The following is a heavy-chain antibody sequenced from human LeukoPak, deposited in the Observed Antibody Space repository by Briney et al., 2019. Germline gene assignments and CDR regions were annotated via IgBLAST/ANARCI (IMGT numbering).Heavy chain of an antibody. J-gene: IGHJ4*02. CDR1: GFTFSSYA. CDR3: AKGISIYSYFDN. D-gene: IGHD3-16*02. CDR2: ISASGGST. Sequence: GGSLRLSCAASGFTFSSYAMSWVRQAPGKGLEWISVISASGGSTYYADSVKGRFTISRDNSKNTLHLQMNSLRAEDTAVYYCAKGISIYSYFDNWGQGTLVTVSS. V-gene: IGHV3-23*01.